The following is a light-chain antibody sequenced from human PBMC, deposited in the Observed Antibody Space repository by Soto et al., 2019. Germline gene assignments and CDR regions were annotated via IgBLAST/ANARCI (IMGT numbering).Light chain of an antibody. Sequence: DIQMTQSPSTLSASVGDRVTITCRASQSISSWLAWYQQKPGKAPKLLIYDASSLESGVPSRFSGSGSGTEFTLNISSLQPDDFATYYCQQYNSYSTFGQGTKV. CDR1: QSISSW. J-gene: IGKJ1*01. V-gene: IGKV1-5*01. CDR3: QQYNSYST. CDR2: DAS.